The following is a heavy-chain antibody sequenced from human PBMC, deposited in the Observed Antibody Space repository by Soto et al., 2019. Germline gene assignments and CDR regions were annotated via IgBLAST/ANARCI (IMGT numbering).Heavy chain of an antibody. J-gene: IGHJ4*02. CDR3: ARGEMTTIMSVHQPQFDY. CDR1: GFTFSSYA. D-gene: IGHD4-4*01. Sequence: GGSLRLSCAASGFTFSSYAMHWVRQAPGKGLEWVALISYDGNNKYYADSVKGRFTISRDNSKNTLYLQMNSLRGEDTAVYYCARGEMTTIMSVHQPQFDYWGQGTLVTVSS. CDR2: ISYDGNNK. V-gene: IGHV3-30-3*01.